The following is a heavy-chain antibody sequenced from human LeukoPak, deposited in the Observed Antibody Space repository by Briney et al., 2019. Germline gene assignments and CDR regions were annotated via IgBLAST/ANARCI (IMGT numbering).Heavy chain of an antibody. CDR2: ISYDGSNK. CDR3: ARPGSSGWRKYFQH. J-gene: IGHJ1*01. Sequence: GGSLRLSCAASGFTFSSYGMHWVRQAPGKGLEWVALISYDGSNKYYADSVKGRFTISRDNSKNTLYLQMNSLRVEDTAVYYCARPGSSGWRKYFQHWGQGTLVTVSS. V-gene: IGHV3-30*03. CDR1: GFTFSSYG. D-gene: IGHD6-19*01.